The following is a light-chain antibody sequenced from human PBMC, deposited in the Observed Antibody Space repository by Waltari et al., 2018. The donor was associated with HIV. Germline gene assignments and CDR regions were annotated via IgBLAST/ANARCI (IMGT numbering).Light chain of an antibody. J-gene: IGKJ2*01. CDR2: GAS. V-gene: IGKV3-15*01. Sequence: EIVMTQSPATLSVSPGERATLSCRTSQSVSSNLAWYQQKPGQAPRFLIYGASTRATDIPARFSGSGSGTEFTLTISSLQSEDFAVYYCQQYNNWPVQYTFGQGTKLEIK. CDR3: QQYNNWPVQYT. CDR1: QSVSSN.